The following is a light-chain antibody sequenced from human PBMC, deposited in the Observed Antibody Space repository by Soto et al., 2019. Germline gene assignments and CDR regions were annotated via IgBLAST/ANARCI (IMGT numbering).Light chain of an antibody. V-gene: IGKV3-20*01. Sequence: EIVLTQSPGTLSLSPGERATLSCRASQSVSSSYLAWYQKKPGQAPRLIIYGSSRRGTGIPGRFSGSGSGTDFTLTISRLEPEDVAVYYCQQYGSSPTFGQGTKVDIK. CDR3: QQYGSSPT. J-gene: IGKJ1*01. CDR1: QSVSSSY. CDR2: GSS.